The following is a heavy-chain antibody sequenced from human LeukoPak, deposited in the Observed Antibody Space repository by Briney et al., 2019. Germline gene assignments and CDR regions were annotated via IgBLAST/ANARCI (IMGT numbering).Heavy chain of an antibody. J-gene: IGHJ4*02. V-gene: IGHV4-59*08. CDR3: ARSMYYDFWSGYYFDY. CDR1: GGSISGYY. D-gene: IGHD3-3*01. Sequence: SETLSLTCAVSGGSISGYYWSWIRQTPGKGLEWIGYIYYSGSTNYNPSLKSRVTISVDTSKNQFSLKLSSVTAADTAVYYCARSMYYDFWSGYYFDYWGQGTLVTVSS. CDR2: IYYSGST.